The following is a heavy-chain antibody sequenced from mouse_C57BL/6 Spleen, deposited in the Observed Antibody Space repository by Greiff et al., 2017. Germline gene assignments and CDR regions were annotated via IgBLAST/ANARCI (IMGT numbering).Heavy chain of an antibody. CDR3: AKITTVVGPFAY. J-gene: IGHJ3*01. CDR2: ISYDGSN. Sequence: ESGPGLVKPSQSLSLTCSVTGYSITSGYYWNWIRQFPGNKLEWMGYISYDGSNNYNPSLKNRISITRDTSKNQFFLKLNSVTTEDTATYYCAKITTVVGPFAYWGQGTLVTVSA. CDR1: GYSITSGYY. D-gene: IGHD1-1*01. V-gene: IGHV3-6*01.